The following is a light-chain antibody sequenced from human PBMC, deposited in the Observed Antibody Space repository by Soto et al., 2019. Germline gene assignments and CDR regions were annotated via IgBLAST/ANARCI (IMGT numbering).Light chain of an antibody. J-gene: IGKJ5*01. CDR1: QSVSSH. Sequence: ENVMTQSPAALSVSKGERATLSCRASQSVSSHLAWYRQKPGQAPRLLIYEASTRATGIPATFSGSGYGTEFTLTISSLQSEDFALYYCHHYTNWPIPFGQGTRLEIK. CDR2: EAS. V-gene: IGKV3-15*01. CDR3: HHYTNWPIP.